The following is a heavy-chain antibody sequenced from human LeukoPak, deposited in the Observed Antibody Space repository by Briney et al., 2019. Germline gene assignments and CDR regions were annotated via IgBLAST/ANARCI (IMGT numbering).Heavy chain of an antibody. V-gene: IGHV3-23*01. J-gene: IGHJ5*02. CDR3: APRGRSGSVNNWFDP. Sequence: PGGSLRLSCAASGFTFSSYAMSWVRQAPGKGLEWVSDISGSGGSTYYADSVKGRFTISRDNSKNTLYLQMNSLRAEDMAVYYCAPRGRSGSVNNWFDPWGQGTLVTVSS. CDR1: GFTFSSYA. CDR2: ISGSGGST. D-gene: IGHD6-19*01.